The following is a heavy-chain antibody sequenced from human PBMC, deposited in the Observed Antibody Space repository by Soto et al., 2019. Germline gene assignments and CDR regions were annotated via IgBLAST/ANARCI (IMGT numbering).Heavy chain of an antibody. V-gene: IGHV4-39*02. D-gene: IGHD3-3*01. CDR3: AREMYYDFWSGYPAYYYYYMDV. CDR2: IYYSGST. Sequence: PSETLSLTCTVSGGSIISSSYYWGWIRQPPGKGLEWIGSIYYSGSTYYNPSLKSRVTISVDTSKNQFSLKLSSVTAADTAVYYCAREMYYDFWSGYPAYYYYYMDVWCQGTTVT. J-gene: IGHJ6*03. CDR1: GGSIISSSYY.